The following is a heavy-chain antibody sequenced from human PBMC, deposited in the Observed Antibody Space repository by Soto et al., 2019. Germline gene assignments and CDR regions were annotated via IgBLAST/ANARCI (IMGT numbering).Heavy chain of an antibody. CDR1: GFTFSSYG. Sequence: GGSLRLSCAASGFTFSSYGMHWVRQAPGKGLEWVAVISYDGSNKYYADSVKGRFTISRDNSKNTLYLQMNSLRAEDTAVYYCASSHCSSTSDGLRSGYDCWMAESYYYYMDVWGKGTTVTVSS. J-gene: IGHJ6*03. CDR2: ISYDGSNK. D-gene: IGHD2-2*01. CDR3: ASSHCSSTSDGLRSGYDCWMAESYYYYMDV. V-gene: IGHV3-30*03.